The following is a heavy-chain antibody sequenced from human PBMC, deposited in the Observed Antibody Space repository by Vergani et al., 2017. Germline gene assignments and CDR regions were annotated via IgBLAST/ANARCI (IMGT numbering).Heavy chain of an antibody. D-gene: IGHD2-2*01. CDR3: ARAXIVVVPGAIDYYYYYMDV. J-gene: IGHJ6*03. CDR2: VYQSGST. CDR1: GASISSSNW. V-gene: IGHV4-4*02. Sequence: QVQLQESGPGLVKPSGTLSLTCAVSGASISSSNWWSWVRQPPGKGLEWIGEVYQSGSTKYNPSLKSRVTISVDKSKNQFSLELSSVTAADTAVYYCARAXIVVVPGAIDYYYYYMDVWGRGTTVTVSS.